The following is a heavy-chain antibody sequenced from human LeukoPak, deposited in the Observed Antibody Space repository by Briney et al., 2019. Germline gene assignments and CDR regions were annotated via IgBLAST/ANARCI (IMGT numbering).Heavy chain of an antibody. D-gene: IGHD3-16*02. CDR3: ARGFYDYVWGSYRFNYFDY. Sequence: SETLSLTCAVSGYSISSGYYWGWIRQPPGKGLEWIGSIYHSGSTYYNPSLKSRVTISVDTSKNQFSLKLSSVTAADTAVYYCARGFYDYVWGSYRFNYFDYWGQGTLATVSS. V-gene: IGHV4-38-2*01. CDR2: IYHSGST. J-gene: IGHJ4*02. CDR1: GYSISSGYY.